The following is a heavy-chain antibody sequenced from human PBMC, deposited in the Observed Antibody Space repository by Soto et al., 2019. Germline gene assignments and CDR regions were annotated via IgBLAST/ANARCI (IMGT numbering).Heavy chain of an antibody. J-gene: IGHJ6*02. CDR1: GGSISSSNW. CDR2: IYHTGST. CDR3: ARLRSRWPNYYGMDV. Sequence: SQTLSLSCAVLGGSISSSNWWSWGRQPPGKGLEWIGEIYHTGSTNYNPSLPSRVTISVDKSKDQFSLKLSSVTAADTAVYYCARLRSRWPNYYGMDVWGQGTTVTVSS. V-gene: IGHV4-4*02. D-gene: IGHD6-13*01.